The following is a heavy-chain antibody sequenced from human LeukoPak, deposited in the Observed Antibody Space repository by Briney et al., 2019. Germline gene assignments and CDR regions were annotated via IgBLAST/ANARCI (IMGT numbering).Heavy chain of an antibody. V-gene: IGHV1-69*04. D-gene: IGHD4-17*01. CDR3: ATLTHTTA. J-gene: IGHJ4*02. CDR2: IIPILGIA. CDR1: GGTFSSYA. Sequence: SVKASCKASGGTFSSYAISWVRQAPGQGLEWMGRIIPILGIANYAQKFQGRVTITADKSTSTAYMELSSLRSEDTAVYYCATLTHTTAWGQGTLVTVSS.